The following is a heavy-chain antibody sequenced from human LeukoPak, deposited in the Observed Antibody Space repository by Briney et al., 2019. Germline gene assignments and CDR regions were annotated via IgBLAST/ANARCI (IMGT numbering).Heavy chain of an antibody. Sequence: GGSLRLSCAASGFTFNSYWMHWVRQVPGKGLVWVSRINSDGSRTNYVDSAKGRFTISRDSAKNTLFLQMNSLGAEDSAVYYCARGNFYSGSGSSPLDYWGQGTLVTVSS. D-gene: IGHD3-10*01. V-gene: IGHV3-74*01. CDR1: GFTFNSYW. CDR2: INSDGSRT. CDR3: ARGNFYSGSGSSPLDY. J-gene: IGHJ4*02.